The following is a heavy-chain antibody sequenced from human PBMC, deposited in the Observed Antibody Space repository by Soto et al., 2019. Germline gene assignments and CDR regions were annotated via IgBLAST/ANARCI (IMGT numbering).Heavy chain of an antibody. D-gene: IGHD6-13*01. CDR3: ARENRPRYSSSWYGPYYYYGRDV. CDR1: GYTFTSYY. J-gene: IGHJ6*02. Sequence: ASVKVSCKASGYTFTSYYMHWVRQAPGQGLEWMGIINPSGGSTSYAQKCQGRVTMTRDTSTSTVYMELSSLRSEDTAVYYCARENRPRYSSSWYGPYYYYGRDVWGQ. V-gene: IGHV1-46*03. CDR2: INPSGGST.